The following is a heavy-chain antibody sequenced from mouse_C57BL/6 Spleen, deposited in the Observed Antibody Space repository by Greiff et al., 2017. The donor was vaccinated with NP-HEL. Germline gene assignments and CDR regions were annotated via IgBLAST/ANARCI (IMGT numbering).Heavy chain of an antibody. J-gene: IGHJ3*01. CDR3: ARHEITFAY. CDR1: GFTFSSYG. Sequence: VQLKESGGDLVKPGGSLKLSCAASGFTFSSYGMSWVRQTPDKRLEWVATISSGGSYTYYPDSVKGRFTISRDNAKNTLYLQMSSLKSEDTAMYYCARHEITFAYWGQGTLVTVSA. D-gene: IGHD1-1*01. CDR2: ISSGGSYT. V-gene: IGHV5-6*01.